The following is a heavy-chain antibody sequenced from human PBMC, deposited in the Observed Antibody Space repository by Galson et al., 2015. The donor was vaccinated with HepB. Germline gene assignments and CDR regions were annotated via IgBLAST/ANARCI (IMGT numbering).Heavy chain of an antibody. CDR2: MNTNSGNS. J-gene: IGHJ4*02. D-gene: IGHD3-3*01. Sequence: SVKVSCKASGYTFTSYDINWVRQATGQGLEWMGWMNTNSGNSNSVQKFRGRVTMTRDTSINAAYMELSGLTSEDTAVYYCARGWISGVVPFLDWGQGTLVTVSS. CDR3: ARGWISGVVPFLD. CDR1: GYTFTSYD. V-gene: IGHV1-8*01.